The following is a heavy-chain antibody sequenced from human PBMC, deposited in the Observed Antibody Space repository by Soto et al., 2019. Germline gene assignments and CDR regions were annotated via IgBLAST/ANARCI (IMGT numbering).Heavy chain of an antibody. V-gene: IGHV3-23*01. CDR3: AKDSSSSWYYTYAFDI. Sequence: PGGSLRLSCAASGFTFSSSAMSWVRQEPGKGLEWVSAINGIGGSTYYADSVKGRFTISRDNSNITLYLQINSLRAEDMAVYYCAKDSSSSWYYTYAFDIWGQGTMVTVSS. CDR1: GFTFSSSA. J-gene: IGHJ3*02. D-gene: IGHD6-13*01. CDR2: INGIGGST.